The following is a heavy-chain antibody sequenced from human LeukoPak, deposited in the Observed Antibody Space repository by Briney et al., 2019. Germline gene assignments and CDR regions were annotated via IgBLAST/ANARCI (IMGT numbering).Heavy chain of an antibody. CDR3: AKGHPNYYDNSGYDY. CDR2: VSGTGETT. V-gene: IGHV3-23*01. CDR1: GFPLGSYA. Sequence: TGESLRLSCAASGFPLGSYAMGWVRQAPGKGLEWVSTVSGTGETTYYADSVKGRFNISRDNSKNTLYLQMNSLRPDDTAIYYCAKGHPNYYDNSGYDYWGQGTLGTVSS. D-gene: IGHD3-22*01. J-gene: IGHJ4*02.